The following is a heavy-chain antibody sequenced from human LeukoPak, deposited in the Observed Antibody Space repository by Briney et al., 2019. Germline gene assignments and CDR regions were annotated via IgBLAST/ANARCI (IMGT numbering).Heavy chain of an antibody. CDR1: GGSISSTTYY. CDR2: IYYSGST. J-gene: IGHJ4*02. D-gene: IGHD5-24*01. CDR3: ARGGMATIQGY. V-gene: IGHV4-39*07. Sequence: SETLSLTCTVSGGSISSTTYYWGWIRQPPGKGLEWIGSIYYSGSTYYNPSLKSRVTISVDTSNNQFSLKLYSVTAADTAVYYCARGGMATIQGYWGQGILVTVSS.